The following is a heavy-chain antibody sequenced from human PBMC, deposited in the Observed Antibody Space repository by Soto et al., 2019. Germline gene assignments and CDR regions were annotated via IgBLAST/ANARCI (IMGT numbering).Heavy chain of an antibody. J-gene: IGHJ4*02. Sequence: PSDTLSLTCAVSGGSISSGGYSWSWIRQPPGKGLEWIGYIYHSGSTYYNPSLKSRVTISVDRSKNQFSLKLSSVTAADTAVYYCERQYGGNFDYWAQGTLVTVSS. V-gene: IGHV4-30-2*02. CDR1: GGSISSGGYS. CDR2: IYHSGST. D-gene: IGHD1-26*01. CDR3: ERQYGGNFDY.